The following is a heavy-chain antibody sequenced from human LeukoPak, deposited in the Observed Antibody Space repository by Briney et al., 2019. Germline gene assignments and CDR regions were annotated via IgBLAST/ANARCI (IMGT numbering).Heavy chain of an antibody. CDR2: IIPILGIA. V-gene: IGHV1-69*04. D-gene: IGHD2-15*01. Sequence: ASVKVSCKASGYTFTSYGISWVRQAPGQGLEWMGRIIPILGIANYAQKFQGRVTITADKSTSTAYMELSSLRSEDTAVYYCARGFQLLPPYYYYGMDVWGQGTTVTVSS. CDR1: GYTFTSYG. CDR3: ARGFQLLPPYYYYGMDV. J-gene: IGHJ6*02.